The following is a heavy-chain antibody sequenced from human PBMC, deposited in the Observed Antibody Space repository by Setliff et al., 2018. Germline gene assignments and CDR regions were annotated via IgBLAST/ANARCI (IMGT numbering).Heavy chain of an antibody. J-gene: IGHJ5*02. CDR3: ARDPGFRSGTWSLDL. V-gene: IGHV4-34*01. D-gene: IGHD3-10*01. CDR2: MNPSGST. Sequence: SETLSLTCAVYGASFSGNYWSWVRQVPGKGLEWIGEMNPSGSTSYNPSLRSRVTFSVDTSKNQFSLKLRSVTAADTAVYYCARDPGFRSGTWSLDLWGQGTQVTVSS. CDR1: GASFSGNY.